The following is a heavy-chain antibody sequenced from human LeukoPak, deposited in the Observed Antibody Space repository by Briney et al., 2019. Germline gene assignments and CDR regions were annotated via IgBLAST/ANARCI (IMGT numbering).Heavy chain of an antibody. D-gene: IGHD2-21*02. CDR3: ARESSHDYSFDY. V-gene: IGHV3-53*01. CDR2: IYGAGAGIP. CDR1: GFTFSNAW. Sequence: GGSLRLSCAASGFTFSNAWMSWVRQAPGKGLEWVSVIYGAGAGIPYYIDSVKGRFTISRDNSRNTVYLQMNSLRAEDTAVYYCARESSHDYSFDYWGQGTLVTVSS. J-gene: IGHJ4*02.